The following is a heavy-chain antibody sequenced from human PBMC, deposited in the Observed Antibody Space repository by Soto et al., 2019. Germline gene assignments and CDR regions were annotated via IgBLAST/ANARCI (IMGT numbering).Heavy chain of an antibody. CDR3: IQSRCGGDCLQSYASHYYYGMDV. CDR1: GFSLSTSGVG. V-gene: IGHV2-5*02. J-gene: IGHJ6*02. CDR2: IYWDDDK. Sequence: QITLKESGPTLVKPTQTLTLTCTFSGFSLSTSGVGVGWIRQPPGKALEWLALIYWDDDKRYSPSLRSRLTINKDTSNNQVGLTMTNMNPVHTATYYCIQSRCGGDCLQSYASHYYYGMDVWGQGTTVTVSS. D-gene: IGHD2-21*02.